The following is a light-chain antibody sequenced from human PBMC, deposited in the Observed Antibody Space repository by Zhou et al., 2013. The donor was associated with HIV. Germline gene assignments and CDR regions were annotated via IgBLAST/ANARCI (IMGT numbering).Light chain of an antibody. CDR1: QNIDSF. J-gene: IGKJ1*01. CDR2: EAT. CDR3: QQYHSSSQT. Sequence: DIQMTQSPSSLSTSVGDRVTITCRASQNIDSFLAWYQQKPGKAPKLLIYEATRLESGVPSRFSGSGSGTEFTLTITSLQPDDFATYYCQQYHSSSQTFGQGTKVDIK. V-gene: IGKV1-5*03.